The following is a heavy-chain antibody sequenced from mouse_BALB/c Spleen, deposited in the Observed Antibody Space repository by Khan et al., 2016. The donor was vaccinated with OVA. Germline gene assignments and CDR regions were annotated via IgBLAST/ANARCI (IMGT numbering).Heavy chain of an antibody. D-gene: IGHD2-3*01. CDR3: ERDGSRYNYAMDY. Sequence: EVQLQESGPGLVKPSQSLSLTCTVTGYSITSDYAWNCIRQFPGNKLEWMGYISSSGSTNYNPAFKSRISITRDTSKNHFFLQLNSVTTEDAATYYCERDGSRYNYAMDYWGQGTSVTVSS. V-gene: IGHV3-2*02. CDR1: GYSITSDYA. CDR2: ISSSGST. J-gene: IGHJ4*01.